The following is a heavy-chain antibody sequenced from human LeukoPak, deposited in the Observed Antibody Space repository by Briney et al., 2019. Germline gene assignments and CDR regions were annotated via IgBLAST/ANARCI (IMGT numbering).Heavy chain of an antibody. V-gene: IGHV4-34*01. CDR1: GGSFSGYY. Sequence: SETLSLTCAVYGGSFSGYYWSWIRQPPGKGLEWIGEINHSGSTNYNPSLKSRVTISVDTSKNQFSLKLSSVTAADTAVYYCARARISRGLAVSYYYYYMDVWGKGTTVTVSS. CDR3: ARARISRGLAVSYYYYYMDV. J-gene: IGHJ6*03. CDR2: INHSGST. D-gene: IGHD2/OR15-2a*01.